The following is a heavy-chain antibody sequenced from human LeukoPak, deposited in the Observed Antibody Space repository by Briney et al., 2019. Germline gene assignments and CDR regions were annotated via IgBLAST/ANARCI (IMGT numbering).Heavy chain of an antibody. D-gene: IGHD3-22*01. CDR2: MYYSGST. Sequence: SETLSLTCTVSGGSISSGDYYWSWIRQPPGKGLEWIAYMYYSGSTYYNPSLKSRVTMSADTSKNQLSLKLSSVTVADTAVYYCARPYYYDSRIDPWGQGILVTVSS. V-gene: IGHV4-30-4*01. J-gene: IGHJ5*02. CDR3: ARPYYYDSRIDP. CDR1: GGSISSGDYY.